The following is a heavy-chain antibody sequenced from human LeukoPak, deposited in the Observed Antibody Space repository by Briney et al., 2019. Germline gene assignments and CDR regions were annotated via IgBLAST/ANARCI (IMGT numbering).Heavy chain of an antibody. J-gene: IGHJ4*02. Sequence: GGSLRLSCAASGFTFSSSAMSWVRQALGKGLEWVSAITDSGGSTYYADSVKGRFTISRDNSKDTLYLQMNSLRAEDTALYYCAKAGKIAVAVYYFDYWGQGTLVTVSS. D-gene: IGHD6-19*01. V-gene: IGHV3-23*01. CDR1: GFTFSSSA. CDR2: ITDSGGST. CDR3: AKAGKIAVAVYYFDY.